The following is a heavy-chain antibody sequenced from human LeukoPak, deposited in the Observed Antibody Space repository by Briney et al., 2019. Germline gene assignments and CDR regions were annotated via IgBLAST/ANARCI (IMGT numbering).Heavy chain of an antibody. V-gene: IGHV4-39*01. J-gene: IGHJ4*02. D-gene: IGHD3-10*01. CDR2: IYYSGST. Sequence: SETLSLTCTVSGGSISSSSYYWGWIRQPPGKGLEWIGSIYYSGSTYYNPSLKSRVTISVDTSKNQFSLKLSSVTAADTAVYYCARHVTYYGVPARVDYWGQGTLVTVSS. CDR1: GGSISSSSYY. CDR3: ARHVTYYGVPARVDY.